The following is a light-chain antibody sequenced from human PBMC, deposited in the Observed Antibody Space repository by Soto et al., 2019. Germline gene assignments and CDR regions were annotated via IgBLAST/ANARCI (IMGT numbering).Light chain of an antibody. V-gene: IGKV3-11*01. CDR3: QQRSNWPPLT. Sequence: EIVLTQSQATLSLSPGERAHLXCRASQSVSSYLAWYQQKPGQAPRLLIYDASNRATGIPARFSGSGSGTDFTLTISSLEPEDFAVYYCQQRSNWPPLTFGGGTKVDIK. J-gene: IGKJ4*01. CDR1: QSVSSY. CDR2: DAS.